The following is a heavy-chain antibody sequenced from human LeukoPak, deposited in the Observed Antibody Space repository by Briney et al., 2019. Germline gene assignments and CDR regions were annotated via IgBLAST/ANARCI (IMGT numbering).Heavy chain of an antibody. CDR2: ISYDGSNK. J-gene: IGHJ5*02. CDR3: ARVSVMVRSWWFDP. D-gene: IGHD5-18*01. CDR1: GFTFSSYA. V-gene: IGHV3-30*04. Sequence: GGSPRLSCAASGFTFSSYAMHWVRQAPGKGLEWVAVISYDGSNKYYADSVKGRFTISRDNSKNTLYLQMNSLRAEDTAVYYCARVSVMVRSWWFDPWGQGTLVTVSS.